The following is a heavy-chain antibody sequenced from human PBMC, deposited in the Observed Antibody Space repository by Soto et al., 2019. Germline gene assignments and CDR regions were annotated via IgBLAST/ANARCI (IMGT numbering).Heavy chain of an antibody. J-gene: IGHJ3*02. CDR1: GFTFSSYG. V-gene: IGHV3-33*01. D-gene: IGHD3-22*01. CDR3: ARDMANSYYYDSSGYYPPGAFDI. CDR2: IWYDGSNK. Sequence: GGSLRLSCAASGFTFSSYGMHWVRQAPGKGLEWVAVIWYDGSNKYYADSVKGRFTISRDNSKNTLYLQMNSLRAEDTAVYYCARDMANSYYYDSSGYYPPGAFDIWGQGTMVTVSS.